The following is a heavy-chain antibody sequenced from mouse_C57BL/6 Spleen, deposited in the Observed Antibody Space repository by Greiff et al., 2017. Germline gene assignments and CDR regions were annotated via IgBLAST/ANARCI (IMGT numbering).Heavy chain of an antibody. CDR1: GYTFTDYE. CDR3: TRPYGSSLDY. J-gene: IGHJ2*01. D-gene: IGHD1-1*01. V-gene: IGHV1-15*01. Sequence: QVQLKQSGAELVRPGASVTLSCKASGYTFTDYEMHWVKQTPVHGLEWIGAIDPETGGTAYNQKFKGKAILTADKSSSTAYMELRSLTSEDSAVYYCTRPYGSSLDYWGQGTTLTVSS. CDR2: IDPETGGT.